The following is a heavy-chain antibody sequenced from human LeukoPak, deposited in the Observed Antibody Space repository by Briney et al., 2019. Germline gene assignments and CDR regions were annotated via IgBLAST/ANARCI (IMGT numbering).Heavy chain of an antibody. J-gene: IGHJ5*02. CDR2: IYSGGST. CDR1: GFTVSSNY. CDR3: AREVEAEWFDP. V-gene: IGHV3-66*02. D-gene: IGHD2-15*01. Sequence: PGGSLRLSCAASGFTVSSNYMSWVRQAPGKGLEWVSVIYSGGSTYYADSVKGRFTISRDNSKNTLFLQMNSLRAEDTAVYYCAREVEAEWFDPWGQGTLVTVSS.